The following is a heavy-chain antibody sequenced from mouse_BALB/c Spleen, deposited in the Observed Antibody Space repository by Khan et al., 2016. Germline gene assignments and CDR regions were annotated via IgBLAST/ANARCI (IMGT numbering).Heavy chain of an antibody. CDR3: ARSRYRYPYAMEY. CDR2: INPSSGYT. Sequence: QVQLQQSGAELARPGASVKMSCKASGYTFTSYTMHWVKQRPGQGLEWIGYINPSSGYTNYNQKFKDQATLTADKSSSTAYMQLSSLTSEDAAVYYCARSRYRYPYAMEYWGQGTSVTVSS. J-gene: IGHJ4*01. D-gene: IGHD2-14*01. CDR1: GYTFTSYT. V-gene: IGHV1-4*01.